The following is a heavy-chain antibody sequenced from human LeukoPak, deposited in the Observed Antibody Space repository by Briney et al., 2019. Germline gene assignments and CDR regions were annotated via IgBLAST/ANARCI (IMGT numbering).Heavy chain of an antibody. CDR3: ARNTLIGDAFDI. Sequence: PGGSLRLSCAASGFTFSSFAMHWVRQAPGKGLAWVAVISYDGSNKYYADSVKGRFTISRDNSKNTLYLLMNSLRAEDTAVYYCARNTLIGDAFDIWGQGTVVTVSS. V-gene: IGHV3-30-3*01. CDR2: ISYDGSNK. D-gene: IGHD2/OR15-2a*01. CDR1: GFTFSSFA. J-gene: IGHJ3*02.